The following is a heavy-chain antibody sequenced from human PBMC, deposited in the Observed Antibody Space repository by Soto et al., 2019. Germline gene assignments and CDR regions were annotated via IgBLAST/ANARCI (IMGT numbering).Heavy chain of an antibody. CDR2: INSDGSST. D-gene: IGHD3-10*01. CDR3: ASPKYYYGSGSYLFDY. Sequence: GGSLRLSCAASGFTFSSYWMHWVRQAPGKGLVWVSRINSDGSSTSYADSVKGRFTISRDNAKNTLYLQMNSLRAEDTAMYYCASPKYYYGSGSYLFDYWGQGTLVTVSS. J-gene: IGHJ4*02. CDR1: GFTFSSYW. V-gene: IGHV3-74*01.